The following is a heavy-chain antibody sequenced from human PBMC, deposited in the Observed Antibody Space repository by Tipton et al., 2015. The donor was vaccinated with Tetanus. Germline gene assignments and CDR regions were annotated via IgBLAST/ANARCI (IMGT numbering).Heavy chain of an antibody. Sequence: QVQLVQSGAEVKKPGASVKVSCKASGYTFTSYGLNWVRKAAGRGFEWMGWLNPKSGSAAYAPRFQGRVTMTTNTSITTAFMEVASLAYEDTAVYYCASGSSSRHGLDVWGHGTLVTVSS. CDR2: LNPKSGSA. CDR1: GYTFTSYG. D-gene: IGHD2-2*01. CDR3: ASGSSSRHGLDV. V-gene: IGHV1-8*02. J-gene: IGHJ4*03.